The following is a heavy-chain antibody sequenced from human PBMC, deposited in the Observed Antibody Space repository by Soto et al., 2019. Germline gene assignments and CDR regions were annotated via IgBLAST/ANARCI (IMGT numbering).Heavy chain of an antibody. Sequence: QVQLQESGPGLVKPSQTLSLTCTISGGSISSGGYYWSWIRQHPGKGLEWIGYIYYSGSTYYNPSLKSRVTISVDTSKNQFSLKLSSVTAADTAVYHCARDPGRYYYMDVWGKGTTVTVSS. CDR2: IYYSGST. CDR3: ARDPGRYYYMDV. J-gene: IGHJ6*03. CDR1: GGSISSGGYY. V-gene: IGHV4-31*03.